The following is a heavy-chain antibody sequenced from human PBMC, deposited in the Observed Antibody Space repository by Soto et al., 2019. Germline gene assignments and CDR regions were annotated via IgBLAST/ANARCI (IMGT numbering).Heavy chain of an antibody. D-gene: IGHD2-15*01. J-gene: IGHJ4*02. CDR2: INLSGST. CDR1: GGSFSGYY. CDR3: ARAASYCSGGSCTGGYFDY. V-gene: IGHV4-34*01. Sequence: ASETLSLTCAVYGGSFSGYYWSWIRQPPGKGLEWIGEINLSGSTNYNPSLKSRVPISVDTSTNQFPLKLNSVTAADTAVYYCARAASYCSGGSCTGGYFDYWGQGTLVTVSS.